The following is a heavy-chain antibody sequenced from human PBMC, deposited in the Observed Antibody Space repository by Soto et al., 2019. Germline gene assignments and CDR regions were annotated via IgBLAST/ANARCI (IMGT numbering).Heavy chain of an antibody. CDR3: AHICVIDAFDI. V-gene: IGHV2-5*01. Sequence: QITLKESGPTLVKPTQTLTLTCTFSGFSLSTSGVGVGWIRQPPGKALEWLALIYWNDDKRYSPSLKSRLTINKDTSKNQVVLTMTNMDPVDTATYYCAHICVIDAFDIWGQGTMVTVSS. J-gene: IGHJ3*02. CDR2: IYWNDDK. CDR1: GFSLSTSGVG.